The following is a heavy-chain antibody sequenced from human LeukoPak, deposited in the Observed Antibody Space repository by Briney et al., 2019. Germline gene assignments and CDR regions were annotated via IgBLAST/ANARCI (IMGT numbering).Heavy chain of an antibody. V-gene: IGHV4-30-4*08. CDR3: ARARPYSSIWYYFDY. D-gene: IGHD6-13*01. J-gene: IGHJ4*02. Sequence: SETLSLTCTVSGGSISSGDYYWSWIRQPPGKGLEWIGHTHYSGITYYSPSLKSRLTMSVDTSKNQFSLKLSSVTAADTAEYHCARARPYSSIWYYFDYWGQGTLVTVSS. CDR2: THYSGIT. CDR1: GGSISSGDYY.